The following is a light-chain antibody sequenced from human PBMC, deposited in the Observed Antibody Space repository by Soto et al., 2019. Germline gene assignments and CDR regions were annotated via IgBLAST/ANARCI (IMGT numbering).Light chain of an antibody. CDR2: GAS. CDR1: QSVNSYY. J-gene: IGKJ1*01. CDR3: QQYGSSRPWA. Sequence: EIVLTQSPGTLSLSPGERATLSCRASQSVNSYYLAWYQQKPGQAPRLLIHGASNRATGVPDRFSGSGSGTDFTLTISRLEPEDFAVYYCQQYGSSRPWAFGQGTKVEI. V-gene: IGKV3-20*01.